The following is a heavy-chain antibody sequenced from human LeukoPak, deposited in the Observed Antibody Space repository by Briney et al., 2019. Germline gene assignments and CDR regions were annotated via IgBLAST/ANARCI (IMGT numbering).Heavy chain of an antibody. V-gene: IGHV3-23*01. J-gene: IGHJ4*02. Sequence: GGSLRLSCAASGFTFSSYAMSWVRQAPGKGLEWVSAISGSGGSTNYADSVKGRFTISRDNSKNTLYLQMNSLRAEDTAVYYCAKRPHSGLYYFDYWGQGTLVTVSS. D-gene: IGHD3-22*01. CDR1: GFTFSSYA. CDR2: ISGSGGST. CDR3: AKRPHSGLYYFDY.